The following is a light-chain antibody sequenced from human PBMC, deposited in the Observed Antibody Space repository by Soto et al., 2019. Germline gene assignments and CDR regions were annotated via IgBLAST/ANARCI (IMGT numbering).Light chain of an antibody. CDR2: DAS. CDR1: QSSSSW. J-gene: IGKJ2*01. V-gene: IGKV1-5*01. Sequence: DIQMTQSPSTLSASVGDRVTISCRASQSSSSWLAWYQQKPGMTPKRLIYDASRLESGVPSRVSGSGSGTEFTLTISSLQPDDFATYYCQQYNDYVNSFGQGTKLE. CDR3: QQYNDYVNS.